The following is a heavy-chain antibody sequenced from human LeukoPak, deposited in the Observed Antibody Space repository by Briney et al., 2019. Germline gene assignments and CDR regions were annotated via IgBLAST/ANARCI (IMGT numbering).Heavy chain of an antibody. J-gene: IGHJ6*03. V-gene: IGHV3-9*01. CDR2: ISWNSGSR. D-gene: IGHD6-13*01. Sequence: GRCLRLSCAASGFTLDEYAIHWVRHAPGKGLEWGSGISWNSGSRVYADSVKGRFTISGDNAKNSLHLQMNSLRAEDTALYYCAKDGSSLGSSSMGYYYYMDGRGKGTTVTVSS. CDR1: GFTLDEYA. CDR3: AKDGSSLGSSSMGYYYYMDG.